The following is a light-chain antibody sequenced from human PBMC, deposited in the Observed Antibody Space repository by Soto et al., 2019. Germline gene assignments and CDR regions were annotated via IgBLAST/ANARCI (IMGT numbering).Light chain of an antibody. CDR2: AAP. Sequence: IQLTQSPSSLSASIGDRVTITCRASQDISSYLAWYRQKAGKAPELLIEAAPTLQSGVPSRFSGSGSGTDFALTISSLQPEDFATYYCQQLKKYPLSFGGGTKV. CDR3: QQLKKYPLS. V-gene: IGKV1-9*01. CDR1: QDISSY. J-gene: IGKJ4*01.